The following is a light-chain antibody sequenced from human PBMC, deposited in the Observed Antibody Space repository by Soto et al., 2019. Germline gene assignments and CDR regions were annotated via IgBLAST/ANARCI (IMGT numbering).Light chain of an antibody. Sequence: EIVMTQSPATLSVSPGERATLSCRASQSISSNLAWYQQKPGQAPRLLIYGASTRATGIPARFSGSGSWTEFNLTISSLQSEDFAVYYCQQYNNWPFTLGPGTKVDVK. V-gene: IGKV3-15*01. CDR1: QSISSN. CDR3: QQYNNWPFT. J-gene: IGKJ3*01. CDR2: GAS.